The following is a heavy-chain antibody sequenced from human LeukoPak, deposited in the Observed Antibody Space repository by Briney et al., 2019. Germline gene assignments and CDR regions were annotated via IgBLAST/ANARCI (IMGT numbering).Heavy chain of an antibody. CDR1: GGSISSYY. V-gene: IGHV4-59*01. CDR3: ARPYRSGWSGSFDY. D-gene: IGHD6-19*01. J-gene: IGHJ4*02. Sequence: PSETLSLTCTVSGGSISSYYWSWIRQPPGKGLEWIGNIHYSGSTKYYPSLKSRVTILVDTSRNQLSLRMSSVTAADTAAYYCARPYRSGWSGSFDYWGQGTLVTVSS. CDR2: IHYSGST.